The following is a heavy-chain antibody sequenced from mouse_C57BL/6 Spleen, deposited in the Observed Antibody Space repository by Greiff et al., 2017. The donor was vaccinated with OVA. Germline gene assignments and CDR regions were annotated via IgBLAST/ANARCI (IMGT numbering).Heavy chain of an antibody. Sequence: EVKVVESEGGLVQPGSSMKLSCTASGFTFSDYYMAWVRQVPEKGLEWVANINYDGSSTYYLDSLKSRFIISRDNAKNILYLQMSSLKSEDTATYYCARDYYSNWYFDVWGTGTTVTVSS. D-gene: IGHD2-12*01. J-gene: IGHJ1*03. CDR2: INYDGSST. CDR1: GFTFSDYY. CDR3: ARDYYSNWYFDV. V-gene: IGHV5-16*01.